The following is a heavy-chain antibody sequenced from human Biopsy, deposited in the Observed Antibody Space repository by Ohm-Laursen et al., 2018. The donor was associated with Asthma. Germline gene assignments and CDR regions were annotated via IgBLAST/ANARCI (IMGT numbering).Heavy chain of an antibody. Sequence: TQTLTLTCSCSGFSVSTRGMSVSWIRQPPGKVLEWLARIDWEDDTFYSTPLRTRLTISKDTSKNQVVLTMTNMDPVDTATYYCAHFIAAAGNFDYWGQGTLVTVSS. J-gene: IGHJ4*02. D-gene: IGHD6-13*01. V-gene: IGHV2-70*12. CDR1: GFSVSTRGMS. CDR2: IDWEDDT. CDR3: AHFIAAAGNFDY.